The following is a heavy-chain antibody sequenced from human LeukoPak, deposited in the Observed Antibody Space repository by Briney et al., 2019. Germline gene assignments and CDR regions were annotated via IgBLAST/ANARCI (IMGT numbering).Heavy chain of an antibody. Sequence: SETLSLTCAVYGGSFSGYYWSWIRQPPGKGLEWIGEINHSGSTNYNPSLKSRVTISVDTSKNQFSLKLSSVTAADTAVYYCARSSAYYSVHWFDPSGQGTLVTVSS. J-gene: IGHJ5*02. V-gene: IGHV4-34*01. D-gene: IGHD3-22*01. CDR2: INHSGST. CDR3: ARSSAYYSVHWFDP. CDR1: GGSFSGYY.